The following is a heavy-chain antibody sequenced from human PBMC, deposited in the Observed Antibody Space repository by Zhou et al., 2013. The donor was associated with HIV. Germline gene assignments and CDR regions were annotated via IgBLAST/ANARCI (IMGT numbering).Heavy chain of an antibody. V-gene: IGHV1-69*04. J-gene: IGHJ4*02. CDR2: FDPDHGDA. CDR1: GDTFHNYA. Sequence: QVQLEQSGAEVKKPGSSVKVSCKASGDTFHNYALNWVRQAPGQGLEWMGCFDPDHGDAIYAQAFQGRVTMTEDPSTDTAYMELKSLQFEDTAMYYCARVLLDRSDYWGQGTLVTVSS. CDR3: ARVLLDRSDY.